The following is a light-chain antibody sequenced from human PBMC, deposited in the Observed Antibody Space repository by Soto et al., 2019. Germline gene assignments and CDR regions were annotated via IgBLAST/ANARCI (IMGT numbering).Light chain of an antibody. CDR2: GAS. CDR1: QSVSSN. CDR3: QQYGSSPTP. Sequence: EIVLTQSPGTLSLSPGERATLSCRASQSVSSNLAWYQQKPGQAPRLLIYGASSRATGIPDRFSGSGSGTDFTLTISSLEPEDFAVYYCQQYGSSPTPFGQGTRLEMK. J-gene: IGKJ5*01. V-gene: IGKV3-20*01.